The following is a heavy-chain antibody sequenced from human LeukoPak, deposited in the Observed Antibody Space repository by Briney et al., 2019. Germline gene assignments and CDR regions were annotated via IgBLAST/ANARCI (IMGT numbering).Heavy chain of an antibody. J-gene: IGHJ1*01. CDR3: AKDLYYYETND. Sequence: GGSLRLSCAASGFTFSDYAMTWVRQAPGKGLEWVSAIPGSGDSTYHADSVKGRFTISRDNSKSTLYLQMNSLRADDTAVYYCAKDLYYYETNDWGQGTLVTVSS. CDR2: IPGSGDST. V-gene: IGHV3-23*01. CDR1: GFTFSDYA. D-gene: IGHD3-22*01.